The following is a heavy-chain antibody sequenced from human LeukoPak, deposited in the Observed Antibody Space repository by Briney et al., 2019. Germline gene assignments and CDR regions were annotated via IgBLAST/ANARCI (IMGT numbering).Heavy chain of an antibody. CDR2: MYPTLYHVCST. CDR3: AISIGYSYGDDVFDV. CDR1: GGSISSNFY. V-gene: IGHV4-38-2*01. D-gene: IGHD5-18*01. Sequence: SSETLSLTCAVSGGSISSNFYWGWIRPSPGKGREWIATMYPTLYHVCSTFYRPSLKRRVTMSLDKSQNQFSLKLSSVTATDTAVYYCAISIGYSYGDDVFDVWGPGTGVTVSS. J-gene: IGHJ3*01.